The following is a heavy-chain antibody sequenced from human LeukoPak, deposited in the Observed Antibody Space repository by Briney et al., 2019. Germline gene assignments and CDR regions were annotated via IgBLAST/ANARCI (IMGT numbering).Heavy chain of an antibody. V-gene: IGHV3-13*01. CDR2: IGTAGDT. CDR1: GFTFSSYD. Sequence: GGSLRLSCAASGFTFSSYDMHWVRQATGKGLEWVSAIGTAGDTYYPGSVKGRFTISRENAKNSLHLQMNSLRAGDTAVYYCARGRGNWNYRYFDYWGQGTLVTVSS. D-gene: IGHD1-7*01. CDR3: ARGRGNWNYRYFDY. J-gene: IGHJ4*02.